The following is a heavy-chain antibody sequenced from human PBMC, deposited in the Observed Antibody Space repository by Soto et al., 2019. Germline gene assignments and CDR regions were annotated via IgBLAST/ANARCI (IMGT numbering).Heavy chain of an antibody. Sequence: PGESLKISCKGSGYSFTSYWINWVRQMPGKGLXWXGXXXPXDXXXRXXXXFQGHVTISVDKSINTAYLQWSSLKASDTAMYYCVRLESSSCFDPWGHGILVTVSS. J-gene: IGHJ5*02. CDR2: XXPXDXXX. V-gene: IGHV5-10-1*01. CDR3: VRLESSSCFDP. D-gene: IGHD2-2*01. CDR1: GYSFTSYW.